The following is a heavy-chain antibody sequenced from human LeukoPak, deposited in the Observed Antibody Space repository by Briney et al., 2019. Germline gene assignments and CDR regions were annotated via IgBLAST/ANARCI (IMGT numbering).Heavy chain of an antibody. CDR2: ISGSGGST. CDR1: GFTFSSYA. Sequence: GGSLRLSCAASGFTFSSYAMSWVRQAPGKGLEWVSAISGSGGSTYYADSVKGRFTISRDNSKNTLYLQMNSLRAEDTAVYYCAKNTIFGVVIIGIYFDCWGQGTLVTVSS. J-gene: IGHJ4*02. D-gene: IGHD3-3*01. CDR3: AKNTIFGVVIIGIYFDC. V-gene: IGHV3-23*01.